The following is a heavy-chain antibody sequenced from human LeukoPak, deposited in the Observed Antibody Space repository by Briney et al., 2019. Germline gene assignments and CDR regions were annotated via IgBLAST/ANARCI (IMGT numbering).Heavy chain of an antibody. J-gene: IGHJ4*02. V-gene: IGHV3-23*01. CDR3: AKETDSYYYDSSGYQGY. Sequence: GGSLRLSCAASGFTFSSYAMSWVRQAPGKGLEWVSAISGSGGSTYYADSVKGRFTISRDNSKNTLYLQMNSLRAEDTAVYYCAKETDSYYYDSSGYQGYWGQGTLVTVSS. D-gene: IGHD3-22*01. CDR2: ISGSGGST. CDR1: GFTFSSYA.